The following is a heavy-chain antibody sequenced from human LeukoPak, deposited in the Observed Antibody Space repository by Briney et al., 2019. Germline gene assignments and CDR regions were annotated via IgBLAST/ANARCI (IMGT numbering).Heavy chain of an antibody. D-gene: IGHD3-22*01. Sequence: GGSLRLSCAASGFTFSSYELNWVRQAPGKGLEWISYISSGGGTIYYADSVKGRFTISRDDARNSLYLQMNSLRTEDTALYYCAKSGAMIVVVTYQDYWGQGTLVTVSS. CDR1: GFTFSSYE. CDR3: AKSGAMIVVVTYQDY. CDR2: ISSGGGTI. V-gene: IGHV3-48*03. J-gene: IGHJ4*02.